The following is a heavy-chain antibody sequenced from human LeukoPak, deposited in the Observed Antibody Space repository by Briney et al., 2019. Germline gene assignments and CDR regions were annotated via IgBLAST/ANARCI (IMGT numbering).Heavy chain of an antibody. V-gene: IGHV1-2*06. CDR1: GYTFTDYY. CDR3: ARGYCSGGTCYLVENWLDP. CDR2: INPKSGGT. D-gene: IGHD2-15*01. Sequence: ASVKVSCKASGYTFTDYYMHWVRQAPGQGLEWVGRINPKSGGTDYTQKFQGRVTMTRDTSISTAYMELSRLRSDDTAVYYCARGYCSGGTCYLVENWLDPWGQGTLVTVSS. J-gene: IGHJ5*02.